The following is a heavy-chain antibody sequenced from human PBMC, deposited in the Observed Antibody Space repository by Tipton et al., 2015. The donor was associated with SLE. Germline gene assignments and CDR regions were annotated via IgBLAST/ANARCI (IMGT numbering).Heavy chain of an antibody. CDR3: ARGAKVFGVVKGYYGMDV. CDR1: GGSFSGYY. D-gene: IGHD3-3*01. CDR2: INHSGST. V-gene: IGHV4-34*01. Sequence: TLSLTCAVYGGSFSGYYWSWIRQPPGKGLEWIGEINHSGSTNYNPSLKSRVTISVDTSKNQFSLKLSSVTAADTAVYYCARGAKVFGVVKGYYGMDVWGQGTTVTVSS. J-gene: IGHJ6*02.